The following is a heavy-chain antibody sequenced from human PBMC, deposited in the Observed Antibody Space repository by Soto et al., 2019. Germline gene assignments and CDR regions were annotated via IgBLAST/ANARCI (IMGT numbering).Heavy chain of an antibody. Sequence: EVQLVESGGGLVQPGGSLRLSCAASGFTFSSYWMSWVRQVPGKGLEWVANIKQGGSEKYYVDSVKGRFTISRDNPKNHLYQKRNSRRAEDAAVYYCGGGSVYYDSSVYYFDSGGQGPLVTVSS. D-gene: IGHD3-22*01. J-gene: IGHJ4*02. V-gene: IGHV3-7*01. CDR2: IKQGGSEK. CDR1: GFTFSSYW. CDR3: GGGSVYYDSSVYYFDS.